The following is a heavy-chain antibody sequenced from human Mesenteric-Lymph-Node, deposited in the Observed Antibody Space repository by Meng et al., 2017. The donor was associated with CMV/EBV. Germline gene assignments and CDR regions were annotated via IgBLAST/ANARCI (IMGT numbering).Heavy chain of an antibody. CDR1: GGSISSYY. CDR2: IYFTGTT. CDR3: GRVLGYCTNGVCPDGMDV. V-gene: IGHV4-59*01. Sequence: SETLSLTCTISGGSISSYYWGWIRQTPGKGLEWIGYIYFTGTTNYNPSLKSRVTISLDTPRNQFSLKLNSVTAADTAVYYCGRVLGYCTNGVCPDGMDVWGQGTTVTVSS. J-gene: IGHJ6*02. D-gene: IGHD2-8*01.